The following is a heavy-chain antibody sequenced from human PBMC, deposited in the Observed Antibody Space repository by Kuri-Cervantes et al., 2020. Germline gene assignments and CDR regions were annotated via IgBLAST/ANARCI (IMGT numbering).Heavy chain of an antibody. J-gene: IGHJ6*02. CDR1: GGTFSSYT. Sequence: ASVKVSCKASGGTFSSYTISWVRQAPGQGLEWMGWMNPNSGNTGYAQKFQGRVTMTRNTSISTAYMELSSLRSEDTAVYYCARYREITMVRGVIITGSYYYYGMDVWGQGTTVTVSS. V-gene: IGHV1-8*02. CDR2: MNPNSGNT. CDR3: ARYREITMVRGVIITGSYYYYGMDV. D-gene: IGHD3-10*01.